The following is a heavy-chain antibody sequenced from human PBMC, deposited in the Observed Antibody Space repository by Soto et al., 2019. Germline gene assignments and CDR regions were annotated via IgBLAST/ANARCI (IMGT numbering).Heavy chain of an antibody. J-gene: IGHJ4*02. CDR1: GGSISSYY. CDR3: ASVYYDFWSGYSHFDY. V-gene: IGHV4-59*01. Sequence: PSETLSLTCTVSGGSISSYYWSWIRQPPGKGLEWIGYIYYSGSTNYNPSLKSRVTISVDTSKNQFSLKLSSVTAADTAVYYCASVYYDFWSGYSHFDYWGQGTLVTVSS. D-gene: IGHD3-3*01. CDR2: IYYSGST.